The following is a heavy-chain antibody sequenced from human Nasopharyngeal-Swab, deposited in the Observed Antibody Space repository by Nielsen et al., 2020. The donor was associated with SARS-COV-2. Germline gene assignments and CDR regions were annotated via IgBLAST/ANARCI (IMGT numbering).Heavy chain of an antibody. CDR3: ARDGLDYDFWSAYFMDV. Sequence: GESLKISCAASGFTFNNYNFNWVRQAPGKGLEWVSSISSSSSYIYYADSVKGRFTISRDNAKNSLYLQMNSLRAEDTAMYYCARDGLDYDFWSAYFMDVWGQGTTVIVSS. CDR2: ISSSSSYI. D-gene: IGHD3-3*01. V-gene: IGHV3-21*01. J-gene: IGHJ6*02. CDR1: GFTFNNYN.